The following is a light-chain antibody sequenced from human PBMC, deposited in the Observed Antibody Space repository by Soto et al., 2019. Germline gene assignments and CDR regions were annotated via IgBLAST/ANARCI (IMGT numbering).Light chain of an antibody. J-gene: IGLJ1*01. CDR3: SSYTSSSTYV. CDR1: SNEVGGNNY. Sequence: QSVLTQPASVSGSPGQSIAISCTGKSNEVGGNNYVSWYQQHPGKAPKLMVYDVSNRPSGVSNRFSGSKSGNTASLTISGLQAEDEADYYCSSYTSSSTYVFGTGTKVTVL. CDR2: DVS. V-gene: IGLV2-14*01.